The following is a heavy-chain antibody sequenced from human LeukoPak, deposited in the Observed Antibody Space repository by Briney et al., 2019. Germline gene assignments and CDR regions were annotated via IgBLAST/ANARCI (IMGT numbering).Heavy chain of an antibody. CDR3: TRGFRYSFDY. J-gene: IGHJ4*02. D-gene: IGHD3-10*01. Sequence: GGSLRLSCAVSGFTFSSYWMHWVRQAPGKGLWVSRINSDGSSTSYAGSVKGRFTISRDNAKNMLSLQMNSLRAEDTAVYYCTRGFRYSFDYWGQGTLVTVSS. CDR1: GFTFSSYW. V-gene: IGHV3-74*01. CDR2: INSDGSST.